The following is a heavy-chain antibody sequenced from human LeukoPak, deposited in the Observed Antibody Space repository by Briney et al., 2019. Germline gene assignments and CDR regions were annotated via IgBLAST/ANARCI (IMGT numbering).Heavy chain of an antibody. D-gene: IGHD6-19*01. J-gene: IGHJ4*02. CDR2: IYHSGTT. CDR3: ARRDISSGWSFDY. V-gene: IGHV4-38-2*01. Sequence: SETLSLTCAVSGYSISSGYYWGWIRQPPGKGLEWIGIIYHSGTTYYNPSLKSRVTISVDTPENQLSLTIRSVTAADTAVYYCARRDISSGWSFDYWGQGILVTVSS. CDR1: GYSISSGYY.